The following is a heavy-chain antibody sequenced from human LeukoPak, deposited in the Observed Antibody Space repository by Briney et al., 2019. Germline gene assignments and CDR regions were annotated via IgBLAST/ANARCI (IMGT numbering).Heavy chain of an antibody. Sequence: GGSLRLSCAASGFTFSSYWMSWVRQAPGKGLEWVANIKQDGSEKYYVDSVKGRFTISRDNAKNSLYLQMNSLRAEDTAVYYCAREGRTYYDFWSGYFPFDYWGQGTLVTVSS. CDR1: GFTFSSYW. V-gene: IGHV3-7*01. CDR2: IKQDGSEK. D-gene: IGHD3-3*01. J-gene: IGHJ4*02. CDR3: AREGRTYYDFWSGYFPFDY.